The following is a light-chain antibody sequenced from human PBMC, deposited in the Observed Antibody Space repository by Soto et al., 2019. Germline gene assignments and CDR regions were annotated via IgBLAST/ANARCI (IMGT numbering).Light chain of an antibody. CDR1: QSVSSSY. CDR3: QQYDESPLT. V-gene: IGKV3-20*01. J-gene: IGKJ4*01. CDR2: GAS. Sequence: DIVLTQSPGTLSLSPGERATLSCRASQSVSSSYFAWYQQKPGQAPRLLIYGASNRATGIADRFSGGGTATDFTLTISRPEPEDFAVYYCQQYDESPLTFGGGTKVDIK.